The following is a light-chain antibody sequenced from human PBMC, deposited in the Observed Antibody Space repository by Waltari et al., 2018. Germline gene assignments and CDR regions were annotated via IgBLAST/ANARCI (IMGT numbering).Light chain of an antibody. CDR2: GKD. CDR1: RLRTSY. Sequence: SSELTQDPAVSVALGQTIRFTCQGDRLRTSYASWYQPKPGRAPVLVIFGKDKRPSGIPDRISGYSSGTTSTLTITGAQAEDEADYYCSSRNGRANEVVFAGGTKVTVL. J-gene: IGLJ3*02. V-gene: IGLV3-19*01. CDR3: SSRNGRANEVV.